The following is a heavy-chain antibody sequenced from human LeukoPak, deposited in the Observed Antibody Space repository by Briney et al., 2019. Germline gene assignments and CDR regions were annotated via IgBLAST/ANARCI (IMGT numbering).Heavy chain of an antibody. D-gene: IGHD6-13*01. CDR3: ARDSCSGSSCQTRYYFDY. CDR2: INPSGGST. J-gene: IGHJ4*02. CDR1: GYTFTSYY. Sequence: ASVKVSCKASGYTFTSYYMHWVRQAPGQGLEWMGIINPSGGSTSYAQKFQGRVTMTRDMSTSTVYMELSSLRPEDTAVYYCARDSCSGSSCQTRYYFDYWGQGTLVTVSS. V-gene: IGHV1-46*01.